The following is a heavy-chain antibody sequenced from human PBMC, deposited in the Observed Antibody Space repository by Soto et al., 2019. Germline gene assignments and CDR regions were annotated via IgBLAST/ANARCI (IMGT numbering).Heavy chain of an antibody. CDR1: GGTFSSYT. CDR3: ATSYGSGSAHFDY. CDR2: SIPILRMA. J-gene: IGHJ4*02. V-gene: IGHV1-69*02. Sequence: QVQLVQSGAEVKMPGSSVKVSCTASGGTFSSYTFSWVRQVPGQGLEWMGRSIPILRMADFAQKFQGRVTINADESTSTVYMKLSSLRSEDTVVYYCATSYGSGSAHFDYWGQGTLVTVS. D-gene: IGHD3-10*01.